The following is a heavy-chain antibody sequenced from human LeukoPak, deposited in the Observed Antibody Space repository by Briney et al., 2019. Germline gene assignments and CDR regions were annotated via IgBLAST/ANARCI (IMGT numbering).Heavy chain of an antibody. J-gene: IGHJ6*02. CDR2: MNPNNGNT. CDR1: GYTFTRYD. Sequence: ASVNVSCTASGYTFTRYDINWVRQAPGQGLEWLGWMNPNNGNTGYAQKFQGRVTMTRSTSIDTAYMELNTLTSDDTAAYYCARGFYYYGLDVWGQGTTVTVSS. CDR3: ARGFYYYGLDV. V-gene: IGHV1-8*01.